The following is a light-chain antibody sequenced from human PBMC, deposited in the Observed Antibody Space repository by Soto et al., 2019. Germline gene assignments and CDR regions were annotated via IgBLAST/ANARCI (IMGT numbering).Light chain of an antibody. Sequence: QSALTQPASVSGSPGQSITISCTGTSSDVGGYNYVPWYQQHPGKAPKLMIYDVSNRPSGVSNRFSGSTSGNTASLTISGLQAEDEADYYCSSYTSSRTLGVSATGSKVT. J-gene: IGLJ1*01. CDR1: SSDVGGYNY. CDR3: SSYTSSRTLGV. V-gene: IGLV2-14*01. CDR2: DVS.